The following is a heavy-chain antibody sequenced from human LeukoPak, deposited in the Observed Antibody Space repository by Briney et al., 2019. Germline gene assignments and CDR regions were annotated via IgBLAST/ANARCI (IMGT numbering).Heavy chain of an antibody. D-gene: IGHD3-9*01. CDR3: AKAGVWLPAV. CDR1: GGSVSSDNW. J-gene: IGHJ4*02. V-gene: IGHV4-4*02. Sequence: SETLSLTCAVSGGSVSSDNWWSWVRQPPSKGLEWIGEIHHSGNTNYSPSLKSRVTISLDKSRNQFSLKLNSVTAADTAVYYCAKAGVWLPAVWGQGTLVTVSS. CDR2: IHHSGNT.